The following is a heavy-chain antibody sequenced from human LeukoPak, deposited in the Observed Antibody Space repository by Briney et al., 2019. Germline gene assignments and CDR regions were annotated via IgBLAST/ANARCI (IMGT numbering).Heavy chain of an antibody. CDR2: IYYSGST. V-gene: IGHV4-39*01. J-gene: IGHJ4*02. D-gene: IGHD5-24*01. Sequence: SETLSLTCTVSGGSISGSSYYWGWIRQPPGKGLEWIGSIYYSGSTYYNPSLKSRVTISVDTSKNQFSLKLSSVTAADTAVYYCASLGEMATMVDYWGQGTLVTVSS. CDR3: ASLGEMATMVDY. CDR1: GGSISGSSYY.